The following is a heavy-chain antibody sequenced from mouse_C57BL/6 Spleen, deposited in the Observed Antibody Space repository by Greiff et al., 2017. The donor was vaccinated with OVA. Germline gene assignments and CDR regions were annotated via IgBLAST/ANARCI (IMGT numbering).Heavy chain of an antibody. CDR2: IDPSDSYT. V-gene: IGHV1-69*01. Sequence: VKLQQSGAELVMPGASVKLSCKASGYTFTSYWMHWVKQRPGQGLEWIGEIDPSDSYTNYNQKFKGKSTLTVDKSSSTAYMQLSSLTSEDSAVYYCARNGYDPYWYFDVWGTGTTVTVSS. CDR1: GYTFTSYW. D-gene: IGHD2-2*01. CDR3: ARNGYDPYWYFDV. J-gene: IGHJ1*03.